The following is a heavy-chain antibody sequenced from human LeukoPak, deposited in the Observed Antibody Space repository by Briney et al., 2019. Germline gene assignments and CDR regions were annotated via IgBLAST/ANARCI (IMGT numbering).Heavy chain of an antibody. CDR1: GYTFTNYG. Sequence: ASAKVSCKASGYTFTNYGITWVRQAPGQGLEWMGWISAYNGNTNYAQTLQGRVTMTTDTSPSTAFMELRSLRSNDTAVYYCARGIDWNYAFDIWGQGTMVTVSS. CDR3: ARGIDWNYAFDI. J-gene: IGHJ3*02. D-gene: IGHD1-7*01. V-gene: IGHV1-18*01. CDR2: ISAYNGNT.